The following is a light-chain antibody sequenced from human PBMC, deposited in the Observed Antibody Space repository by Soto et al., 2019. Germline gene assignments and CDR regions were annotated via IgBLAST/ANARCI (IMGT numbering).Light chain of an antibody. CDR3: HKYNEGPYT. V-gene: IGKV3-15*01. CDR2: GAS. J-gene: IGKJ2*01. Sequence: EILMTQSPATLSVSPGERATLSCRSSQSVSSNVAWYQQIPGQTPRLLIYGASTRATGIPVRFSGSGSGTEFTLTISSLQSEDFSVYYCHKYNEGPYTLGQGTKV. CDR1: QSVSSN.